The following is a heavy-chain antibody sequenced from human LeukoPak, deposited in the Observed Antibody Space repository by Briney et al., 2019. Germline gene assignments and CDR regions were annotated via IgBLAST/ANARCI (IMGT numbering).Heavy chain of an antibody. Sequence: GASVKVSCKASGYTFTSYGISWVRQAPGQGLEWMGWISAYNGNTNYAQKLQGRVTMTTDTSTSTAYMELRSLRSEDTAVYYCARYDFWSGYQNWFDPWGQGTLVTVSS. CDR3: ARYDFWSGYQNWFDP. J-gene: IGHJ5*02. CDR1: GYTFTSYG. CDR2: ISAYNGNT. V-gene: IGHV1-18*01. D-gene: IGHD3-3*01.